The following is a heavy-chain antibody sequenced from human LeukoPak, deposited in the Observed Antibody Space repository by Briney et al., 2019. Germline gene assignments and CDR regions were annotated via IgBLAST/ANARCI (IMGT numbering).Heavy chain of an antibody. D-gene: IGHD4-11*01. CDR1: GGSLSNYY. J-gene: IGHJ4*02. CDR3: ARLRGNYFPDY. V-gene: IGHV4-59*01. CDR2: IFYTGST. Sequence: SETLSLTCTVSGGSLSNYYWTWIRQPPGKGLEWIAYIFYTGSTNYNPSLKSRVTISVDTSRNQFSLRLSFVTAADTAVYYCARLRGNYFPDYWGQGTLVTVSS.